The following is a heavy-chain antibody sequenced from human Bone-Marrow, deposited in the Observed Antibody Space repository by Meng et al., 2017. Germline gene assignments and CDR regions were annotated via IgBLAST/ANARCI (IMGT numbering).Heavy chain of an antibody. CDR2: IKQDGSEK. CDR1: GFTFSSYA. D-gene: IGHD3-10*01. CDR3: TRDHYGSEY. J-gene: IGHJ4*02. V-gene: IGHV3-7*01. Sequence: GESLKISCAASGFTFSSYAMHWVRQAPGKGLEWVANIKQDGSEKNYVDSVKGRFTISRDNGKKSLFLQMNSLRADDTAVYYCTRDHYGSEYWGQGTLVTVSS.